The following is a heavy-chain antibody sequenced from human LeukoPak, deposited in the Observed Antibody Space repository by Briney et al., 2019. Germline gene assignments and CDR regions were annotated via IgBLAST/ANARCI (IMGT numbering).Heavy chain of an antibody. CDR3: ARGTNFAYGSGTEPVDY. CDR2: INPNSGGT. J-gene: IGHJ4*02. Sequence: ASVKVSCEASGYTFTGYYMHWVRQAPGQGLEWMGWINPNSGGTNYAQKFQGRVTMTRDTSISTAYMELSRLRSDDTAVYYCARGTNFAYGSGTEPVDYWGQGTLVTVSS. D-gene: IGHD3-10*01. CDR1: GYTFTGYY. V-gene: IGHV1-2*02.